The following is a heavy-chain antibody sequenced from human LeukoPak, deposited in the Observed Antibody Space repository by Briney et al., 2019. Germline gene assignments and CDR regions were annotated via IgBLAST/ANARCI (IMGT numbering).Heavy chain of an antibody. D-gene: IGHD3-10*01. Sequence: GGSLRLTCVDSGFTFTNARMSWVRQAPGKGLEWIGRIKSKTDGETTNYAEPVRGRFTISRDDSKSAVYLQMNSLKIEDTAVYYCTTDLGTYYHGSQRLIPIDYWGQGTLVTVSS. CDR2: IKSKTDGETT. J-gene: IGHJ4*02. CDR1: GFTFTNAR. V-gene: IGHV3-15*01. CDR3: TTDLGTYYHGSQRLIPIDY.